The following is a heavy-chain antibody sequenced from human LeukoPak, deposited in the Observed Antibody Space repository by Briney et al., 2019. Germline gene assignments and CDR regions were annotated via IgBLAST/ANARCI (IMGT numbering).Heavy chain of an antibody. V-gene: IGHV3-23*01. J-gene: IGHJ6*02. CDR1: GFTFSSYA. CDR2: ISGSGGST. Sequence: GGSLRLSCAASGFTFSSYAMSWFRQAPGKGLEWVSAISGSGGSTYYADSVKGRFTISRDNSKNTLYLQMNSLRAEDTAVYYCAKRGTRDYYYYGMDVWGQGTTVTVS. D-gene: IGHD1-1*01. CDR3: AKRGTRDYYYYGMDV.